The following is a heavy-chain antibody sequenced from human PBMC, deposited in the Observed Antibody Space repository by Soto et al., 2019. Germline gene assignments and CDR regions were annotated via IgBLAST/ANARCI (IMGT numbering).Heavy chain of an antibody. V-gene: IGHV3-23*01. CDR3: ARLPYSYVSLYFFDF. CDR1: GFTFSNYA. Sequence: GGSLRLSCAASGFTFSNYAVSWVRQSPGRGLEWVASISDRGGSTKYADSVNSRFTISRDNSRNTLFLQMDTLRAEDTAVYYCARLPYSYVSLYFFDFWGQGTLVTVSS. D-gene: IGHD5-18*01. J-gene: IGHJ4*02. CDR2: ISDRGGST.